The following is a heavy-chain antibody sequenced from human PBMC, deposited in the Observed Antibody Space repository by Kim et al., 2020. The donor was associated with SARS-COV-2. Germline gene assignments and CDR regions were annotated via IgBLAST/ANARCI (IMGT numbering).Heavy chain of an antibody. CDR1: GFTFGDYA. D-gene: IGHD2-2*01. V-gene: IGHV3-49*04. CDR3: TRDFSPSIVVVPGEFDY. CDR2: IRSKAYGGTT. J-gene: IGHJ4*02. Sequence: GGSLRLSCTASGFTFGDYAMSWVRQAPGKGLEWVGFIRSKAYGGTTAYAASVKGRFTISRDDSKSIAYLQMNSLKTEDTAVYYCTRDFSPSIVVVPGEFDYWGQGTLVTVAS.